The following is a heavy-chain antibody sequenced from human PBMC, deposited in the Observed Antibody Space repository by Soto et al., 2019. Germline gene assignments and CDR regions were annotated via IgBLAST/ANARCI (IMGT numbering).Heavy chain of an antibody. Sequence: GGSLRLSCAASGFTFSSYGMHWVRQAPGKGLEWVAVISYDGSNKYYADSVKGRFTISRDNSKNTLYLQMNSLRAEDTAVYYCAKDARDLKSGGIAVAGTGEIYYYYYYGMDVWGQGTTVTVSS. J-gene: IGHJ6*02. CDR2: ISYDGSNK. CDR3: AKDARDLKSGGIAVAGTGEIYYYYYYGMDV. V-gene: IGHV3-30*18. CDR1: GFTFSSYG. D-gene: IGHD6-19*01.